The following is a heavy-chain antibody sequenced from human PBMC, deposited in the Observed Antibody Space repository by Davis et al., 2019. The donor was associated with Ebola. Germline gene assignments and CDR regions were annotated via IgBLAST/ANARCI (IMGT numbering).Heavy chain of an antibody. V-gene: IGHV1-69*05. Sequence: AASVKVSCKASGGAFSIYAITWVRQAPGQGLEWMGGIIPIFGTANYAQKLQGRVTMTTDTSTSTAYMELRSLRSDDTAVYYCARSITMVQGVGWFDPWGQGTLVTVSS. CDR1: GGAFSIYA. CDR3: ARSITMVQGVGWFDP. CDR2: IIPIFGTA. D-gene: IGHD3-10*01. J-gene: IGHJ5*02.